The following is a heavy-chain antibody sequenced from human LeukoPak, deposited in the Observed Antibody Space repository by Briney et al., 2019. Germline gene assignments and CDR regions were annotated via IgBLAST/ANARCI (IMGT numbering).Heavy chain of an antibody. V-gene: IGHV7-4-1*02. CDR2: INTNTGKP. J-gene: IGHJ6*03. D-gene: IGHD6-19*01. Sequence: ASVKVSCKASGYTFTSYAMNWVRKAPGQGLEWMGWINTNTGKPTYAQGFTGRFVFSLDTSVSTAYLQISSLKAEDTAVYYCAAGQGQWLDGLGYYYYYYMDVWGKGTTVTVSS. CDR1: GYTFTSYA. CDR3: AAGQGQWLDGLGYYYYYYMDV.